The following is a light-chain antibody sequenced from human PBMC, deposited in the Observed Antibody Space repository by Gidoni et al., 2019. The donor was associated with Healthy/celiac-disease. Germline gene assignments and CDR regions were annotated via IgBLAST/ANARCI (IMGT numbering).Light chain of an antibody. Sequence: IVMTQSPDSLPVSPGERATINCKSSQSVLYSSNNKNYLAWYQQKPGQPPKLLIYWASTRESGVPDRFSGSGSGTDFTLTISSLQAEDVAVYYCQQYYSTPLTFXGXTKVEIK. CDR2: WAS. CDR3: QQYYSTPLT. V-gene: IGKV4-1*01. CDR1: QSVLYSSNNKNY. J-gene: IGKJ4*01.